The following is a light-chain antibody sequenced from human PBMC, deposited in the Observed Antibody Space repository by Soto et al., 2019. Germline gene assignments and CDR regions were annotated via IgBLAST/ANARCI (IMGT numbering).Light chain of an antibody. J-gene: IGKJ5*01. Sequence: DIQMTQSPSSRSASVGDRVTITCRASQTISSSLNWYQQRPGKAPNLLIYASSSLQSGVPPRFSGSGSGTDFTLTISSLQPEDFATYYCQQTYRTPITFGQRTRLE. CDR1: QTISSS. CDR3: QQTYRTPIT. CDR2: ASS. V-gene: IGKV1-39*01.